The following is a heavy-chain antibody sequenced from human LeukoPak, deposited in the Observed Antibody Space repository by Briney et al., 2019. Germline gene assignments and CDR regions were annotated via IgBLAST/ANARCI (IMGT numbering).Heavy chain of an antibody. V-gene: IGHV3-74*01. Sequence: GGSLRVSCAAPGFTFSSYWMHWVRQGPGKGLVWASRVNSDGSRTSYADSVKGRFTISRDNAKNTLYLQMNSLRAEDTAVYYCARDQCSGPNCQVALDYWGQGTLVTVSS. CDR3: ARDQCSGPNCQVALDY. D-gene: IGHD2-2*01. J-gene: IGHJ4*02. CDR2: VNSDGSRT. CDR1: GFTFSSYW.